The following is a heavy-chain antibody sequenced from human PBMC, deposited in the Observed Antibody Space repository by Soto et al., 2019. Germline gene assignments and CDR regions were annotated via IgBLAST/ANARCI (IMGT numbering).Heavy chain of an antibody. CDR3: ARVLELRDYDILTGYNYGMDV. CDR1: GDSVSSNSAA. V-gene: IGHV6-1*01. Sequence: QVQLQQSGPGLVKPSQTLSLTCAISGDSVSSNSAAWNWIRQSPSRGLEWLGRTYYRSKWYNDYAVSVKSRITINPDTSKNQFSLQLNSVTPEDTAVYYCARVLELRDYDILTGYNYGMDVWGQGTTVTVSS. J-gene: IGHJ6*02. CDR2: TYYRSKWYN. D-gene: IGHD3-9*01.